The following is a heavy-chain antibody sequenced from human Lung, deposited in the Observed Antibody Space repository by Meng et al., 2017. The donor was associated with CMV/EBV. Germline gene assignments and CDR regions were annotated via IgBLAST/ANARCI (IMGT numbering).Heavy chain of an antibody. D-gene: IGHD2-21*01. CDR1: GYTFTGYY. CDR2: ITPISGGT. V-gene: IGHV1-2*06. CDR3: VRANLWSADY. J-gene: IGHJ4*02. Sequence: QVQLVQSGAEVKKPGASVKVSCKASGYTFTGYYMHWLRQAPGQGLEWVGRITPISGGTTYAQKFQGRVTMTRDTSISTAYMELSSLRSDDAAIYYCVRANLWSADYWGQGTLVTVSS.